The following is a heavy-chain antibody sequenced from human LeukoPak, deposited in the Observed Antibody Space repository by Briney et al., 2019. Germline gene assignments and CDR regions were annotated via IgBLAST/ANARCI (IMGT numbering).Heavy chain of an antibody. D-gene: IGHD1-26*01. V-gene: IGHV1-2*06. CDR1: GYTFTGYY. CDR2: INPNSGGT. J-gene: IGHJ5*02. Sequence: ASVKVSCKASGYTFTGYYMHWVRQAPGQGLEWMGRINPNSGGTNYAQKFQGRVTMTRDTSISTAYMELSRLRSDDTAVYYRARDLGRRYSGSYPNWFDPWGQGTLVTVSS. CDR3: ARDLGRRYSGSYPNWFDP.